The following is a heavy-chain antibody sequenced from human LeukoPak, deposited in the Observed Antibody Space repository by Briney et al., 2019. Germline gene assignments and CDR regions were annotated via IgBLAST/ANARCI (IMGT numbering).Heavy chain of an antibody. CDR1: GGSISSSSYY. CDR3: ARHSREYDFWSGYSPLDY. CDR2: IYYSGST. J-gene: IGHJ4*02. V-gene: IGHV4-39*01. Sequence: SETLSLTCTVSGGSISSSSYYWGWIRQPPGKGLEWIGSIYYSGSTYYNPSLKSRVTISVDTSKNQFSLKLSSVTYADTAVYYCARHSREYDFWSGYSPLDYWGQGTLVTVS. D-gene: IGHD3-3*01.